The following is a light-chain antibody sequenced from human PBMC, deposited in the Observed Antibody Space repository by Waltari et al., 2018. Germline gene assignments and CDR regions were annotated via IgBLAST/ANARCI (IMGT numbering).Light chain of an antibody. CDR2: GAS. CDR1: QSVSSSY. J-gene: IGKJ5*01. CDR3: QQYGSSIIT. V-gene: IGKV3-20*01. Sequence: EIVLTQSPGTLSLSPGERATLSCRASQSVSSSYLAWYQQKPGQAPRLLSYGASSRATGIPDRFSGSGSGTDFTLTISRLEPEDFAVYDCQQYGSSIITFGQGTLLEIK.